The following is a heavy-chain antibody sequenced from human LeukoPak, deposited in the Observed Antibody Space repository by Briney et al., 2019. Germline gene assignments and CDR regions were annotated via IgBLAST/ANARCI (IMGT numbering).Heavy chain of an antibody. J-gene: IGHJ4*02. CDR1: GGSINYYY. V-gene: IGHV4-59*01. CDR2: IYYSGGT. Sequence: PSETLSLTCTVSGGSINYYYWMWIRQPPGKGLEWIGYIYYSGGTYYNPSLKSRVTMLVDTSKNQFSLKLTAVTAADTAVYYCARETPGAGHFDYWGQGSLVTVSS. CDR3: ARETPGAGHFDY. D-gene: IGHD7-27*01.